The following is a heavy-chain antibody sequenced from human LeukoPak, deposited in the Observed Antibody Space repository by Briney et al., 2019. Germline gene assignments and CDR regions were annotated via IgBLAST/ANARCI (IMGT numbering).Heavy chain of an antibody. CDR2: IYYSGST. V-gene: IGHV4-59*01. J-gene: IGHJ6*03. Sequence: SEPLSLTCTVSGGSISSYYWSWIRQPPGKGLEWIGYIYYSGSTNYNPSLKSRVTISVDTSKTQFSLKLSSVTAADTAVYYCARVGALDYDFYYMDVWGKGTTVTVSS. CDR1: GGSISSYY. D-gene: IGHD3-3*01. CDR3: ARVGALDYDFYYMDV.